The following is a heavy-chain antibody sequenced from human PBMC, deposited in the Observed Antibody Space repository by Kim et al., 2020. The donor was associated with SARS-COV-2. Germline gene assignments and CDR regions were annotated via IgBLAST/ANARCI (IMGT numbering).Heavy chain of an antibody. CDR3: ARQPGQGYYYDIDYWDFDL. CDR2: IYYSGST. D-gene: IGHD3-22*01. J-gene: IGHJ2*01. V-gene: IGHV4-39*01. Sequence: SETLSLTCTVSGGSISSSSYYWGWIRQPPGKGLEWIGSIYYSGSTYYNPSLKSRFTISVDTSKNQFSLKLSSVTAADTAVYYCARQPGQGYYYDIDYWDFDLWGRGTLVTVSS. CDR1: GGSISSSSYY.